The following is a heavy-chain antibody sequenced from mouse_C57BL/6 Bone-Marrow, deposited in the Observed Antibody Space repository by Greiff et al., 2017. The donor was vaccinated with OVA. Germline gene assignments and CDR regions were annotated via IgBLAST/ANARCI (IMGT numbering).Heavy chain of an antibody. D-gene: IGHD1-1*01. CDR3: AREEITTVVARHYAMDY. CDR2: ISDGGSYT. CDR1: GFTFSSYA. J-gene: IGHJ4*01. Sequence: DVHLVESGGGLVKPGGSLKLSCAASGFTFSSYAMSWVRQTPEKRLEWVATISDGGSYTYYPDNVKGRFTISRDNAKNNLYLQMSHLKSEDTAMYYCAREEITTVVARHYAMDYWGQGTSVTVSS. V-gene: IGHV5-4*01.